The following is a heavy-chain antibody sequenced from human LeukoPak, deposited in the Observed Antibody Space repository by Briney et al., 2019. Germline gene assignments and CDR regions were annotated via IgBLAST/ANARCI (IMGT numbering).Heavy chain of an antibody. CDR1: GFSFSAYA. J-gene: IGHJ4*02. D-gene: IGHD6-19*01. CDR3: AREQSGTRGWYTVDY. Sequence: GGSLRRSCVASGFSFSAYAITWVRQAPGKGMEWVSAIRGNSERTYYADSVRGRFTISRDNSKDTSYLQISSLGVEDTAVYYCAREQSGTRGWYTVDYWGQGTLVAASS. V-gene: IGHV3-23*01. CDR2: IRGNSERT.